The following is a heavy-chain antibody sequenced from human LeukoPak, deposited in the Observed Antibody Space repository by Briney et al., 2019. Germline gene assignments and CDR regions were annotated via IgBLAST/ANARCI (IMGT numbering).Heavy chain of an antibody. CDR3: ARDWGGEGRPTDY. CDR1: GFTFDDYA. J-gene: IGHJ4*02. Sequence: GGSLRLSCAASGFTFDDYAMHWVRQAPGKGLEWVSGISWNSGSIGYADSVRGRFTISRDNAKNSLYLQMNSLRAEDTAVYYCARDWGGEGRPTDYWGQGTLVTVSS. V-gene: IGHV3-9*01. D-gene: IGHD3-16*01. CDR2: ISWNSGSI.